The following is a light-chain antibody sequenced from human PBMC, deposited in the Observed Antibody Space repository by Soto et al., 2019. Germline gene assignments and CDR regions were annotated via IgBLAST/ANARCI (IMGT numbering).Light chain of an antibody. Sequence: DIQMTQSPSTLSASVGDRVTITCRASQSINSWLAWYQQKPGKAPKLLIYRASSLESGVPSRFSGRASGTEFTLTITSLQPDDFATYYCQQYDTYGAWTFGQGTKVEIK. CDR1: QSINSW. CDR3: QQYDTYGAWT. CDR2: RAS. V-gene: IGKV1-5*03. J-gene: IGKJ1*01.